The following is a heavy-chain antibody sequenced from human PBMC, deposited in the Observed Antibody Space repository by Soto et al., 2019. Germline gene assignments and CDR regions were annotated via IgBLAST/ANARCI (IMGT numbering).Heavy chain of an antibody. CDR2: IYPGDSDA. CDR1: GYRLTSYW. CDR3: ARQLGHDYINNWFDP. Sequence: GESLKISCKGSGYRLTSYWIAWVRQMPGKGLEWMGIIYPGDSDARYSPSFQGQVTISVDKSISTAYLQWSSLKASDTAIYYCARQLGHDYINNWFDPWGQGTLVTVSS. J-gene: IGHJ5*02. V-gene: IGHV5-51*01. D-gene: IGHD4-4*01.